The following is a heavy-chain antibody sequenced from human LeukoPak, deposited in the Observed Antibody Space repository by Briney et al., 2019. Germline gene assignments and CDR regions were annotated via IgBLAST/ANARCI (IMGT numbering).Heavy chain of an antibody. CDR2: INHSGST. CDR1: GGSFSGYY. Sequence: PSETLSLTCAVYGGSFSGYYWSWIRQPPGKGLEWIGEINHSGSTNYNPSLKSRVTISVDTSKNQFSLKLSSVTAADTAVYYCARGRDSSSWLRWRYYFDYWGQGTLVTVSS. D-gene: IGHD6-13*01. V-gene: IGHV4-34*01. J-gene: IGHJ4*02. CDR3: ARGRDSSSWLRWRYYFDY.